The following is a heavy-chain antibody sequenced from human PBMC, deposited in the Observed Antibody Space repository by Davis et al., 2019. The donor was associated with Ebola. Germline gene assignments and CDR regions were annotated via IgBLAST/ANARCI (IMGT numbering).Heavy chain of an antibody. J-gene: IGHJ4*02. V-gene: IGHV3-33*01. CDR2: IWYDGSNK. D-gene: IGHD5-12*01. Sequence: PGGSLRLSCAASGFTFSSYGMHWVRQAPGKGLEWVAVIWYDGSNKYYADSVKGRFTISRDNSKNTLYLQMNSLRAEDTAVYYCARVGWEATLAPIDYWGQGTLVTVSS. CDR1: GFTFSSYG. CDR3: ARVGWEATLAPIDY.